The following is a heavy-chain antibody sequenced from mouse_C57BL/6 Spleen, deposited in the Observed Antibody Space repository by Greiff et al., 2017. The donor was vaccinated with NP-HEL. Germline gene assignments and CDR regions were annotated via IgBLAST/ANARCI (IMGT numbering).Heavy chain of an antibody. D-gene: IGHD4-1*01. CDR1: GYTFTDYY. J-gene: IGHJ4*01. Sequence: EVQLQQSGPELVKPGASVKISCKASGYTFTDYYMNWVKQSHGKSLEWIGDINPNNGGTSYNQKFKGKATLTVDKSSSTAYMELRSLTSEDSAVYYCAKGNWDRMDYWGQGTSVTVSS. CDR3: AKGNWDRMDY. V-gene: IGHV1-26*01. CDR2: INPNNGGT.